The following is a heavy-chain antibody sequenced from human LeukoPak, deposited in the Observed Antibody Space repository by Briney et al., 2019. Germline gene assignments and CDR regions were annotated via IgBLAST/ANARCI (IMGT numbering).Heavy chain of an antibody. CDR1: GFTLSSYA. J-gene: IGHJ6*02. CDR2: ISYDGSNK. D-gene: IGHD2-15*01. Sequence: GRSLRLSCAASGFTLSSYAMHWVRQAPGKGLEWVAVISYDGSNKYYADSVKGRFTISRDNSKNTLYLQMNSLRAENTAVYYCARDRGYCSGGSCRSSGGMDVWGQGTTVTVSS. CDR3: ARDRGYCSGGSCRSSGGMDV. V-gene: IGHV3-30-3*01.